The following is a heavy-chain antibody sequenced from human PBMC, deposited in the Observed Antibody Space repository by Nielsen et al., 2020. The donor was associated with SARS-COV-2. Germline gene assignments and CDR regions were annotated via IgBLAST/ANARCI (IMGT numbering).Heavy chain of an antibody. CDR2: IYPGDSET. Sequence: GESLKISCQGSGYSFTNYWIGWVRQRPGKGLEWMGIIYPGDSETKYSPSFQGQVTMSVDKSLRTAYLQWRTLKASDTAMYYCARRHMIPFGAGTYHFDFWGQGTLVTVSS. CDR3: ARRHMIPFGAGTYHFDF. J-gene: IGHJ4*02. D-gene: IGHD3-16*01. CDR1: GYSFTNYW. V-gene: IGHV5-51*01.